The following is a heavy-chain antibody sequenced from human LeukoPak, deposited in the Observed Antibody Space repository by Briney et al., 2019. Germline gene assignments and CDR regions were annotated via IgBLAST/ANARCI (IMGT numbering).Heavy chain of an antibody. CDR2: ISAYNGNT. D-gene: IGHD3-22*01. CDR3: ARDSEDYYDSSWQRAFDP. V-gene: IGHV1-18*01. CDR1: GYTFTSYG. J-gene: IGHJ5*02. Sequence: ASVKVSCKASGYTFTSYGISWVRQAPGQGLEWMGWISAYNGNTNYAQKLQGSDTMTTDTSTSTAYMELRSLRSDDTAVYYCARDSEDYYDSSWQRAFDPWGQGTLVTVSS.